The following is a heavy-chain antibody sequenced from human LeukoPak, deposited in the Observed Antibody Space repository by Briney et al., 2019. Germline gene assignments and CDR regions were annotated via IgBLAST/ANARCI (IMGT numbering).Heavy chain of an antibody. Sequence: GASVKVSCKASGYTFTGYYMHWVRQAPGQGHELMGWINPNSGGTNYAQKFQGRVTMTRDTSISTAYMELSRLRSDDTAVYYCARVKVRGYTAMVPQKNWFDPWGQGTLVTVSS. CDR3: ARVKVRGYTAMVPQKNWFDP. J-gene: IGHJ5*02. CDR1: GYTFTGYY. D-gene: IGHD5-18*01. V-gene: IGHV1-2*02. CDR2: INPNSGGT.